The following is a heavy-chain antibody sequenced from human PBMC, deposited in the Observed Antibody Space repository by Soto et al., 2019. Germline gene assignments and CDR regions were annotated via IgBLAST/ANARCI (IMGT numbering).Heavy chain of an antibody. CDR3: ARGATPDTMIVVVIDAFDI. V-gene: IGHV3-21*01. CDR2: ISSSSSYT. J-gene: IGHJ3*02. Sequence: PEGSLRLSCAVSGFTSSSYSMNWVRQAPGKGLEWVSSISSSSSYTYYADSVKGRFTISRDNAKNSLYLQMNSLRAEDTAVYYCARGATPDTMIVVVIDAFDIWGQGTRVTVS. D-gene: IGHD3-22*01. CDR1: GFTSSSYS.